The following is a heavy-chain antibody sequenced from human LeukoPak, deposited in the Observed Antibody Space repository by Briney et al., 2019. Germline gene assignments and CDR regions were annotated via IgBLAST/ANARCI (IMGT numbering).Heavy chain of an antibody. V-gene: IGHV4-39*01. CDR3: ARHHSHQFDI. CDR1: GGSISSSNYY. CDR2: IYYSGNT. Sequence: SETLSLTCTVSGGSISSSNYYWGWIPQPPGKGLEWIGTIYYSGNTFHNPSLKSRVTISVDTPKNQFSLKLSSVTAADTAVYYCARHHSHQFDIWGQGTMVIVSS. J-gene: IGHJ3*02. D-gene: IGHD4-11*01.